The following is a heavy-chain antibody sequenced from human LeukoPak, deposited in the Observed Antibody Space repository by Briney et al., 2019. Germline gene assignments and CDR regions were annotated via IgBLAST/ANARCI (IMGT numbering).Heavy chain of an antibody. V-gene: IGHV3-23*01. Sequence: GGTLRLSCAASGFTFVSYGMSWVRQAPGKGLEWVSGISHSGGSTYYADSVKGRFTISRDNSKNTLYLQMNSLRAEDTAVYYCAKYYYDSSGYYITPPARAPDYWGQGTLVTVSS. D-gene: IGHD3-22*01. J-gene: IGHJ4*02. CDR2: ISHSGGST. CDR1: GFTFVSYG. CDR3: AKYYYDSSGYYITPPARAPDY.